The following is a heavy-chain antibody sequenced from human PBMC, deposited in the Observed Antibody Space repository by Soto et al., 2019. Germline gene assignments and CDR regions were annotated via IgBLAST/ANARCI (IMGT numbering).Heavy chain of an antibody. J-gene: IGHJ6*03. V-gene: IGHV3-33*01. Sequence: GGSLRLSCAASGFSFSSYGMHWVRQAPGKGLEWVALVWYDGSNEYYTGSVKGRLTISRDNSKNTLYLQMNSLRVEDTALYYCARGIGHYYYYMDVWGKGTTVTVSS. CDR1: GFSFSSYG. CDR3: ARGIGHYYYYMDV. CDR2: VWYDGSNE. D-gene: IGHD1-26*01.